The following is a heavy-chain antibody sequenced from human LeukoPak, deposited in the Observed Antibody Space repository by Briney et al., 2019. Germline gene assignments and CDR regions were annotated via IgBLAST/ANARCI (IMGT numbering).Heavy chain of an antibody. D-gene: IGHD6-19*01. CDR2: INSDGSST. CDR3: ARPTGYSSGWYPWFDP. Sequence: GESLRLSCSASGFTFSSYAMHWVRQAPGKGLVWVSRINSDGSSTSYADSVKGRFTISRDNAKNTLYLQMNSLRAEDTAVYYCARPTGYSSGWYPWFDPWGQGTLVTVSS. CDR1: GFTFSSYA. V-gene: IGHV3-74*01. J-gene: IGHJ5*02.